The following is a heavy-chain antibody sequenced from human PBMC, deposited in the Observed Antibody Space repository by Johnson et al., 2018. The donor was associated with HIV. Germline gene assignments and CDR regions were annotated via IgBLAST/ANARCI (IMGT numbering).Heavy chain of an antibody. CDR1: GFTFDDYA. D-gene: IGHD5-18*01. V-gene: IGHV3-9*01. Sequence: VQLVESGGGVVQPGRSLRLSCTASGFTFDDYAMHWVRQAPGKGLEWVSGISWNSGSIGYADSVKGRFTISRDNAKNSLYLQMNSLRAEDTAVYYCAKDVHRWSVRSAFDLWGQGTMVTVSS. CDR3: AKDVHRWSVRSAFDL. J-gene: IGHJ3*01. CDR2: ISWNSGSI.